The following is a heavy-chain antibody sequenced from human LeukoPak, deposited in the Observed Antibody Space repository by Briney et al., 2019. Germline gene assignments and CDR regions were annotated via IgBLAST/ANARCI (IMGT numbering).Heavy chain of an antibody. CDR3: ARVPPYYYDSSGYFVAAFDI. V-gene: IGHV4-59*01. D-gene: IGHD3-22*01. J-gene: IGHJ3*02. CDR1: GGSISSYY. CDR2: IYYSGST. Sequence: SETLSLTCTVSGGSISSYYWSWIRQPAGKGLEWIGYIYYSGSTNYNPSLKSRVTISVDTSKNQFSLKLSSVTAADTAVYYCARVPPYYYDSSGYFVAAFDIWGQGTMVTVSS.